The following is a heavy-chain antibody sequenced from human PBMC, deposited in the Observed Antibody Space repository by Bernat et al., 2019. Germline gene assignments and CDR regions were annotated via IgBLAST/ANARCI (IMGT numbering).Heavy chain of an antibody. Sequence: ISSTSYNWGWIRQPPGKGLEWIGSIYYSGSTYYNPSLKSRVTISVDTSKNQFSLKLSSVTAADTAVYYCARHRRDYGSGSYFRYFDLWC. V-gene: IGHV4-39*01. CDR3: ARHRRDYGSGSYFRYFDL. D-gene: IGHD3-10*01. CDR2: IYYSGST. CDR1: ISSTSYN. J-gene: IGHJ2*01.